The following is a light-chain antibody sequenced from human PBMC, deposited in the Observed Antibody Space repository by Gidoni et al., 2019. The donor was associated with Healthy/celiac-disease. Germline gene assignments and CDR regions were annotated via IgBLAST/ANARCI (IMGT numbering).Light chain of an antibody. V-gene: IGKV3-15*01. CDR2: GAS. CDR1: QSVSSN. CDR3: QQYNNWPPIT. Sequence: EIVMTQSPATLSVSPGERATLSCRASQSVSSNLAWYQQKPGQAPRLLIYGASSGSGTEFTLTISSLQSEDFAVYYCQQYNNWPPITFGQGTRLGIK. J-gene: IGKJ5*01.